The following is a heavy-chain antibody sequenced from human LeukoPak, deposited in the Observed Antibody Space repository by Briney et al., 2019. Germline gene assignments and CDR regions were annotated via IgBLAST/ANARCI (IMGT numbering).Heavy chain of an antibody. Sequence: TGRSLRLSCAASGLTFSTYGMHWVRQAPGKGLEWVAVISYDGGNKYCADSVKGRFTISRDNSKNTLYLQMNSLRTEDTAVYYCAKDVNKVTTHFDYWGQGALVTVSS. J-gene: IGHJ4*02. CDR3: AKDVNKVTTHFDY. CDR1: GLTFSTYG. D-gene: IGHD4-17*01. CDR2: ISYDGGNK. V-gene: IGHV3-30*18.